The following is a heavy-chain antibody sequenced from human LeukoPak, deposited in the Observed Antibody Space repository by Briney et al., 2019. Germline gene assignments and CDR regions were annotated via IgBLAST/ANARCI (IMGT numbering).Heavy chain of an antibody. Sequence: GGSLRLSCAASGFTFSNYPMHWVRLAPGKGLEYVSAISSNGYAYYGSSVKGRFTISRDNSKNTLYLQMGSLRVEDMAVYYCARESGWYDYWGQGTLVTVSS. CDR1: GFTFSNYP. V-gene: IGHV3-64*01. J-gene: IGHJ4*02. CDR2: ISSNGYA. CDR3: ARESGWYDY. D-gene: IGHD6-19*01.